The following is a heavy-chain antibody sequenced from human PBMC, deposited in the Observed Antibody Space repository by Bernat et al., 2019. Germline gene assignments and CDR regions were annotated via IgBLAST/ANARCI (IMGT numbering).Heavy chain of an antibody. D-gene: IGHD3-22*01. J-gene: IGHJ5*02. CDR1: GGTFSSFT. V-gene: IGHV1-69*08. CDR2: IIPSVAVA. Sequence: QVQLVQSGAEVKKPGSSVIVSCKASGGTFSSFTISWVRQAPGQGLEWMGRIIPSVAVANYTQKFQGRVTITADTSTSTSYMELRSLRSEDTAMYYCARDRALGFYDTNGYSRPWFDLWGQGTMVTVSS. CDR3: ARDRALGFYDTNGYSRPWFDL.